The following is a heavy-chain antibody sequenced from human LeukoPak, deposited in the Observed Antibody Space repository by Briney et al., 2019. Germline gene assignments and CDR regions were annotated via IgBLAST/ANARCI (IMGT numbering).Heavy chain of an antibody. V-gene: IGHV3-7*01. CDR2: IKQDGAEK. CDR1: GFRFGDYW. D-gene: IGHD1-26*01. CDR3: ARVGAWDLQRVFEY. Sequence: GGSLTLSCAASGFRFGDYWLPWARHIPGKGLEWVANIKQDGAEKHYAESVEGRFIISRDNAKNSLYLEMDSLKVEDTAVYYCARVGAWDLQRVFEYWGQGTLVTVSS. J-gene: IGHJ4*02.